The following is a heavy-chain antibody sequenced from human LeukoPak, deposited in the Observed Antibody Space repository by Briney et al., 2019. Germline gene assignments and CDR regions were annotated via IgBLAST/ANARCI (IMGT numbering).Heavy chain of an antibody. D-gene: IGHD6-19*01. V-gene: IGHV1-2*02. Sequence: ASVKVSCKTSGYTFTAYYMHWVRQAPGQGLEWMGWINPNSGGTDYAQKFQGRVTMNRDTSISTAYMELSRLRSDDTAVYYCARDQVYNSAQGVVDYWGQGTLVTVSS. CDR1: GYTFTAYY. CDR3: ARDQVYNSAQGVVDY. CDR2: INPNSGGT. J-gene: IGHJ4*02.